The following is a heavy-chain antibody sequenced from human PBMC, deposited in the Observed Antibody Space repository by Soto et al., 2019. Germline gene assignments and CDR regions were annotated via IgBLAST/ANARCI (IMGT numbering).Heavy chain of an antibody. Sequence: QVQLVQSGAEVKKPGASVKVSCKASGYTFTTFGISWVRQAPGQGLEWLGWISAYNGYTNYAQKLQGRVTMTTDTSTSTAYMELRSLRSDDTAVYYCARDPTIFGVVQNYGMDVWGQGTTVTVSS. CDR3: ARDPTIFGVVQNYGMDV. CDR2: ISAYNGYT. J-gene: IGHJ6*02. D-gene: IGHD3-3*01. V-gene: IGHV1-18*01. CDR1: GYTFTTFG.